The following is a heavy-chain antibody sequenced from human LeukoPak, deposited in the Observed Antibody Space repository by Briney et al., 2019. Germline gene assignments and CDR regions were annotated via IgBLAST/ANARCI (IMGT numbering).Heavy chain of an antibody. J-gene: IGHJ6*03. CDR2: ISSSSSYI. Sequence: PGGSLRLSCAASGFTFSSYSMNWIRQAPGKGLEWVSSISSSSSYIYYADSVKGRFTISRDNAKNSLYLQMNSLRAEDTAVYYCARAYYYDSSGYYPSDYYYMDVWGKGTTVTVSS. V-gene: IGHV3-21*01. CDR1: GFTFSSYS. D-gene: IGHD3-22*01. CDR3: ARAYYYDSSGYYPSDYYYMDV.